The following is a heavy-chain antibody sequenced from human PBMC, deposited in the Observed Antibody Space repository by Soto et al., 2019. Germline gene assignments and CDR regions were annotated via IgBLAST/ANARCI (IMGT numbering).Heavy chain of an antibody. J-gene: IGHJ6*02. D-gene: IGHD2-15*01. Sequence: GESLKISCKGSGYSFTSYWIGWVRQMPGKGLEWMGIIYPGDSDTRYSPSFQGQVTISADKSISTAYLQWSSLKASDTAMYYCARQLCSGGSCYSMDVWGQGTTVTVS. CDR2: IYPGDSDT. CDR1: GYSFTSYW. CDR3: ARQLCSGGSCYSMDV. V-gene: IGHV5-51*01.